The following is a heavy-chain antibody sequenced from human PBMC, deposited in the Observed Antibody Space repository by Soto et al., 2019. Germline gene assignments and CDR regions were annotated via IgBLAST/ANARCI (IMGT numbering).Heavy chain of an antibody. CDR3: ARDLLSGANYYAH. CDR1: GFTFSDYA. V-gene: IGHV3-21*04. J-gene: IGHJ4*02. D-gene: IGHD6-19*01. CDR2: ISYTGDFI. Sequence: PGGSLRLSCAASGFTFSDYAMNWARQAPGKGLEWVSSISYTGDFIYYADSVKGRFTISRDNAKNALYLQMTGLRGDDTAVYYCARDLLSGANYYAHWGQGTLVTVSS.